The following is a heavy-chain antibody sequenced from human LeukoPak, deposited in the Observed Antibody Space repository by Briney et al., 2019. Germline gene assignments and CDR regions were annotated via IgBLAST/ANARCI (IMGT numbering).Heavy chain of an antibody. CDR2: IDPSDSYT. J-gene: IGHJ4*02. CDR3: ARLFVDTAMGTADFGY. V-gene: IGHV5-10-1*01. Sequence: PGESLRISCKGSGYSFTSYWISWVRQMPGKGLEWMGRIDPSDSYTNYTPSFQGHVTISADKSISTAYLQWSSLKASDTAMYYCARLFVDTAMGTADFGYSGQGTLVTVSS. D-gene: IGHD5-18*01. CDR1: GYSFTSYW.